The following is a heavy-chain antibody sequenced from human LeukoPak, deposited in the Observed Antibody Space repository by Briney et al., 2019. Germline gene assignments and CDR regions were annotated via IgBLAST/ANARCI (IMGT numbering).Heavy chain of an antibody. CDR1: GGSISSGGYY. CDR3: SRGGSYYRAMM. J-gene: IGHJ3*01. D-gene: IGHD3-10*01. Sequence: SQTLSLTCAVSGGSISSGGYYWSWIRQPPGKGLEWIGYIYYSGATSYNPSLKSRVTISIDTSKNQFSLNLGSVTAADTAMYYCSRGGSYYRAMMWGQGTMVAVSS. V-gene: IGHV4-61*08. CDR2: IYYSGAT.